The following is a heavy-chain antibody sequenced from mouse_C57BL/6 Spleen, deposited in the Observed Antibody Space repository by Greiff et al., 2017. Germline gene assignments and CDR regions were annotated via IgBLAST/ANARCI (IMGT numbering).Heavy chain of an antibody. Sequence: EVQLQQSGPELVKPGASVSMSCKASGYTFTDYNMHWVKQSHGKSLAWIGYINPSNGGTSSNQMFKGKATLTVNKSSSTAYMELSSLTSEDSAVEYCAPKRYYGYYPQLDDWGQGTTVTGAS. V-gene: IGHV1-22*01. J-gene: IGHJ4*01. D-gene: IGHD2-1*01. CDR2: INPSNGGT. CDR1: GYTFTDYN. CDR3: APKRYYGYYPQLDD.